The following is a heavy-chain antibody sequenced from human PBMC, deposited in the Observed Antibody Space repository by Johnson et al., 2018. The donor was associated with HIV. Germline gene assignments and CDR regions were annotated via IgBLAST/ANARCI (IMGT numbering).Heavy chain of an antibody. Sequence: VQLVESGGGLVQPGGSLRLSCAASGFTFSSYAMSWVRQAPGKRLEWVSVIYSGGITYYADSVNGRFTISRDNSKNTLYLQMNSLGAEETAVYYCAREGIGGATGPGPTLQDAFDSWGQGTMVTVSS. V-gene: IGHV3-66*02. D-gene: IGHD1-26*01. CDR1: GFTFSSYA. CDR2: IYSGGIT. J-gene: IGHJ3*02. CDR3: AREGIGGATGPGPTLQDAFDS.